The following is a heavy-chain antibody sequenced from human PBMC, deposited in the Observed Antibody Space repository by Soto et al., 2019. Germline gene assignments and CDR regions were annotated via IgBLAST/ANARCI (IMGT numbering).Heavy chain of an antibody. V-gene: IGHV3-48*01. CDR1: GFTFSSYS. Sequence: GGSLRLSCAASGFTFSSYSMNWVRQAPGKGLEWVSYISSSSSTIYYADSVKGRFTISRDNAKNSLYLQMNSLRAEDTSVYYCARVPGDILTGYYPHLDLYYYYMDVWGKGTTVTVSS. D-gene: IGHD3-9*01. J-gene: IGHJ6*03. CDR2: ISSSSSTI. CDR3: ARVPGDILTGYYPHLDLYYYYMDV.